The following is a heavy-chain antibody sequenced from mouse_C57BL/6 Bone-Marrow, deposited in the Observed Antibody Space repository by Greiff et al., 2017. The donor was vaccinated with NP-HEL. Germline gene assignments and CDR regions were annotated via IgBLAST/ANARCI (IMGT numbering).Heavy chain of an antibody. J-gene: IGHJ1*03. Sequence: EVKLMESGEGLVKPGGSLKLSCAASGFTFSSYAMSWVRQTPEKRLEWVAYISSGGDYIYYADTVKGRFTISGDNARNTLYLQMSSLKSEDTAMYYCTRAGYYSYWYFDVWGTGTTVTVSS. CDR2: ISSGGDYI. CDR1: GFTFSSYA. D-gene: IGHD2-3*01. V-gene: IGHV5-9-1*02. CDR3: TRAGYYSYWYFDV.